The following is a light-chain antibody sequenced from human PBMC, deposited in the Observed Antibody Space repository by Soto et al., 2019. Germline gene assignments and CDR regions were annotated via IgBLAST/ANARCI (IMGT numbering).Light chain of an antibody. Sequence: DIQMTQSPSTLSASVGDRVTITCRASQSISSWLAWYQQKPGKAPKLLIYKASSLESGVPSRFSGSGSGTEFTLTISSLQPDDFAPYYCKQYNSYSWTFGQGTKVEIK. CDR1: QSISSW. CDR3: KQYNSYSWT. J-gene: IGKJ1*01. V-gene: IGKV1-5*03. CDR2: KAS.